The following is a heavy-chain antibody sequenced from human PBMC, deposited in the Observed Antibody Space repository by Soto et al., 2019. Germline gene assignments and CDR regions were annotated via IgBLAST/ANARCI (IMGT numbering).Heavy chain of an antibody. CDR1: GGSFSGYY. CDR3: ARGSTLYSFRRNNSFDP. Sequence: SETLSLTCAVYGGSFSGYYWSWIRQPPGKGLEWIGEINHSGSTNYNPSLKSRVTISVDTSKNQFSLKLSSVTAADTAVYYCARGSTLYSFRRNNSFDPWGHGTLVTVSS. CDR2: INHSGST. D-gene: IGHD2-2*02. V-gene: IGHV4-34*01. J-gene: IGHJ5*02.